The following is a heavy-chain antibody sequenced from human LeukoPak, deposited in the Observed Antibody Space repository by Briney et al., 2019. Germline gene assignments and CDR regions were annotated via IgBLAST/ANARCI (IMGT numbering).Heavy chain of an antibody. Sequence: PSETLSLTCAVYGGSFSGYYWSWIRQHPGKGLEWIGYIYYSGSTYYNPSLKSRVTISVDTSKNQFSLKLSSVTAADTAVYYCARCEVRYSYGYSQVENYYYYGMDVWGQGTTVTVSS. CDR2: IYYSGST. CDR1: GGSFSGYY. D-gene: IGHD5-18*01. J-gene: IGHJ6*02. CDR3: ARCEVRYSYGYSQVENYYYYGMDV. V-gene: IGHV4-31*11.